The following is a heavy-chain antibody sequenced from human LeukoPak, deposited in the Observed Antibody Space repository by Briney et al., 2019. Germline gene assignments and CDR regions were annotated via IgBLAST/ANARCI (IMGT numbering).Heavy chain of an antibody. CDR1: GFTFSSYA. CDR3: AKDLYWFDY. V-gene: IGHV3-23*01. Sequence: GGSLRLPCAASGFTFSSYAMSRVRQAPGKGLEWVSGISGSGGSTYYADSVKGRFTISRDNSKNTLYLQMNSLRGEDTAVYYCAKDLYWFDYWGQGTLVTVSS. CDR2: ISGSGGST. J-gene: IGHJ4*02. D-gene: IGHD2-15*01.